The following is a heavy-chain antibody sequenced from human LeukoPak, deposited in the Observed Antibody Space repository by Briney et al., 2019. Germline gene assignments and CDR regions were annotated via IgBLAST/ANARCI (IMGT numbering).Heavy chain of an antibody. CDR1: GFTFSSYG. D-gene: IGHD2-2*01. CDR2: IRYDGSDK. V-gene: IGHV3-30*02. Sequence: GGSLRLSCAASGFTFSSYGMHWVRQAPGKGLEWVTFIRYDGSDKYYADSVKGRFTISRDNSKNTLYLQMNSLRAEDTAVYYCARGVPAAIDYWGQGTLVTVSS. CDR3: ARGVPAAIDY. J-gene: IGHJ4*02.